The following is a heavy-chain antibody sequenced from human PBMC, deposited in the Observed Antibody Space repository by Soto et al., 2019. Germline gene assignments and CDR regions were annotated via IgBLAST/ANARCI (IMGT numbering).Heavy chain of an antibody. J-gene: IGHJ6*02. Sequence: EVQLVESGGGLVQPGGSLRLSCIASEFTFNTYWMNWVRQAPGKGLEWVANIKEDGSEKYYVDSVKGRFTISRDNAKNSLYMQMNSLRGEDMAVYYCARDWGTPGRGSAVGYYYHYGMDVWGQGTTVTVSS. D-gene: IGHD1-1*01. CDR3: ARDWGTPGRGSAVGYYYHYGMDV. CDR1: EFTFNTYW. CDR2: IKEDGSEK. V-gene: IGHV3-7*05.